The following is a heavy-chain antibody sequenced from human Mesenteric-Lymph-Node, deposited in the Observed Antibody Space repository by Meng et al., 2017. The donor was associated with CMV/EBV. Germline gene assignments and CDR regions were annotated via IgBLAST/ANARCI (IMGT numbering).Heavy chain of an antibody. CDR3: AKVNRYDIWSSYSIPDY. CDR1: GFAFNNYA. CDR2: ISGIGGGT. J-gene: IGHJ4*02. D-gene: IGHD3-3*01. V-gene: IGHV3-23*01. Sequence: GESLKISCAASGFAFNNYAMGWVRQAPGKGLEWVSGISGIGGGTYYADSVKGRFTISRDSSKSSLYLQMNSLRAEDTAVYYCAKVNRYDIWSSYSIPDYWGQGTLVTVSS.